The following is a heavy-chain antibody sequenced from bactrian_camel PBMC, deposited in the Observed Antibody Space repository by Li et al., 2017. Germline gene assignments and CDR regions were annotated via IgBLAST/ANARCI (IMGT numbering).Heavy chain of an antibody. CDR2: IGSDGTT. CDR3: AARLRPPPHSCQYNDYTTLGNY. D-gene: IGHD4*01. Sequence: HVQLVESGGGSVEAGRSLKLSCVAQGYAATADCMGWYRQTPERQREGIASIGSDGTTTYADSVKGRFTISRDDAKNTLLLQMDNLEPEDTATYYCAARLRPPPHSCQYNDYTTLGNYWGPGTQVTVS. CDR1: GYAATADC. J-gene: IGHJ4*01. V-gene: IGHV3S53*01.